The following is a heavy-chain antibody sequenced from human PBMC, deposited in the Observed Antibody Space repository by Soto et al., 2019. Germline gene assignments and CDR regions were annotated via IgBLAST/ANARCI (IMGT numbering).Heavy chain of an antibody. Sequence: GGSLRLSCAVSGFTFSNYTMHWVRQAPGKGLEWVAVTSYDGSNKYYADSVKGRFTISRDNSKNTLYLQMNSLRVEDTAVYYCARDRNRKLYQSGARGVLGYYWGKGTLVTVSS. CDR2: TSYDGSNK. CDR1: GFTFSNYT. CDR3: ARDRNRKLYQSGARGVLGYY. J-gene: IGHJ4*02. D-gene: IGHD3-10*01. V-gene: IGHV3-30-3*01.